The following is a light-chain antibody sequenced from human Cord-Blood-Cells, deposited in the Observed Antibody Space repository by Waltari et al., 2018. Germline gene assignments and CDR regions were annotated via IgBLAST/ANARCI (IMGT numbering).Light chain of an antibody. CDR1: SSDVGGYNY. J-gene: IGLJ2*01. CDR2: EVS. CDR3: SSYAGSNNLV. Sequence: QSALTQPPSASGSPGQSVTISCTGTSSDVGGYNYVSWYQQPPGKAPKLMIYEVSKRPSGVPVRFSGSKSANTASLTVSGLQAEDESDYYCSSYAGSNNLVFGGGTKLTIL. V-gene: IGLV2-8*01.